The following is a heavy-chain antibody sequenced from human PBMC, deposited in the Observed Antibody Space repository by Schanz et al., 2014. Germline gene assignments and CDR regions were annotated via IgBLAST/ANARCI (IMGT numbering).Heavy chain of an antibody. V-gene: IGHV3-30*18. J-gene: IGHJ4*02. CDR1: GFTFSSYG. Sequence: QVQLVESGGGVAQPGRSLRLSCAASGFTFSSYGMHWVRQAPGKGLEWVGFISFDGRNTGYAHSVKGRFSISRDNSQNTLYLQMDSLRPEDTAVYFCAKDTGYCHGGACYCFEYWGLGILVTVSS. CDR3: AKDTGYCHGGACYCFEY. CDR2: ISFDGRNT. D-gene: IGHD2-8*02.